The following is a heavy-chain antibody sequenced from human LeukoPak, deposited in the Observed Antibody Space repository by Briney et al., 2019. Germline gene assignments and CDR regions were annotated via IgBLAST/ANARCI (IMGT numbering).Heavy chain of an antibody. V-gene: IGHV3-23*01. CDR2: FSGSGGST. J-gene: IGHJ4*02. D-gene: IGHD2-2*01. CDR1: GFTFSNAW. CDR3: TSYPRTTSPY. Sequence: QPGGSLRLSCAASGFTFSNAWMSWVRQAPGKGLEWVSGFSGSGGSTDYADSVKGRFTISRDNSKDTLYLQMNSLRAEDTAVYYCTSYPRTTSPYWGQGTLVTVSS.